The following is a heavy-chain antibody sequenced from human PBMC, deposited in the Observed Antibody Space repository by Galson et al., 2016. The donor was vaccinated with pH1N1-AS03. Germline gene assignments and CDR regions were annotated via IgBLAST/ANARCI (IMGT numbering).Heavy chain of an antibody. CDR1: GFSLSTSGMC. Sequence: PALVKPTQTLTLTCTFSGFSLSTSGMCVSWIRQPPGKALEWLARLDCDVDKYSSTSLKTRLTISKDTSKNQVVLTMTNMDPVDTATYYCARMRDYGDLRDAFDIWGQGTMVTVSS. J-gene: IGHJ3*02. V-gene: IGHV2-70*11. CDR2: LDCDVDK. CDR3: ARMRDYGDLRDAFDI. D-gene: IGHD4-17*01.